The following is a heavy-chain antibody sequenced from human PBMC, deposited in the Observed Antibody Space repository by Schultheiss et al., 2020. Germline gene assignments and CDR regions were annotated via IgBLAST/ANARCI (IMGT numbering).Heavy chain of an antibody. Sequence: ASVKVSFKASGSTFTSYGISWVRQAPGQGLEWMGIINLSGGSTSNVQKFQGRVTMTRDTSTSTVYMELSSLTSEDTAMYYCARSYSHKGGLDFWGQGTLVTVSS. CDR2: INLSGGST. V-gene: IGHV1-46*01. CDR1: GSTFTSYG. CDR3: ARSYSHKGGLDF. J-gene: IGHJ4*02. D-gene: IGHD1-26*01.